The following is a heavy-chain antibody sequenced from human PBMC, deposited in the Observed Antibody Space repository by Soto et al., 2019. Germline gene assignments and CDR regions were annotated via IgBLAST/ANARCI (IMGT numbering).Heavy chain of an antibody. J-gene: IGHJ4*02. CDR3: VKGGGNYWALDS. CDR2: ISYDGSSK. V-gene: IGHV3-30*18. CDR1: GFTFSNYG. D-gene: IGHD1-26*01. Sequence: QVQLVESGGGVVQPGRSLRLSCAASGFTFSNYGMYWVRQAPGKGLEWVAFISYDGSSKFYADPMKGRHTISRDNSKNTLYLQTNSLRAEDTAVYYCVKGGGNYWALDSWGQGTLVTVSS.